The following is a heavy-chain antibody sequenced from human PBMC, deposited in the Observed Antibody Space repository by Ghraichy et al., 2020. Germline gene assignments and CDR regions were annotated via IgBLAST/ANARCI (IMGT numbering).Heavy chain of an antibody. CDR2: IHHSGST. CDR1: GGSLSSSNYY. J-gene: IGHJ2*01. CDR3: AGPVVIIRYFEL. D-gene: IGHD2-21*01. Sequence: SETLSLTCTVSGGSLSSSNYYWGWIRQPPGKGLEWIGSIHHSGSTYYNPSLKSRLTISVDTSKNQFSLKLSSVTAADTAVYYCAGPVVIIRYFELWGRGTLVTVSS. V-gene: IGHV4-39*01.